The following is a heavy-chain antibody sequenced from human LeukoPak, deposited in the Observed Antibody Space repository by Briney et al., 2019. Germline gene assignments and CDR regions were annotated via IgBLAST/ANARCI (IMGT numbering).Heavy chain of an antibody. D-gene: IGHD3-3*01. V-gene: IGHV3-48*01. CDR2: ISSSSSTI. CDR3: ARVSRDFWSGYYTLDY. J-gene: IGHJ4*02. CDR1: GFTFSSYS. Sequence: GGSLRLSCAASGFTFSSYSMNRVRQAPGKGLEWDSYISSSSSTIYYADSVKGRFTISRDNAKNSLYLQMNSLRAEDTAVYYCARVSRDFWSGYYTLDYWGQGTLVTVSS.